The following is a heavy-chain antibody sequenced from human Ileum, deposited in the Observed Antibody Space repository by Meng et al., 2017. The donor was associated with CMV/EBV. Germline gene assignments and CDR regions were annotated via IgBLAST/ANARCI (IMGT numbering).Heavy chain of an antibody. D-gene: IGHD2-15*01. V-gene: IGHV3-74*01. Sequence: LSCVASGFTFSNHWMHWVRQGPGKGLEWLSHINIDGKTIKYADSVKGRFTISRDNAKNTLYLQMNSLRGEDTAVYYCGRLTPDWGFDPWGQGTLVTVSS. CDR2: INIDGKTI. CDR3: GRLTPDWGFDP. J-gene: IGHJ5*02. CDR1: GFTFSNHW.